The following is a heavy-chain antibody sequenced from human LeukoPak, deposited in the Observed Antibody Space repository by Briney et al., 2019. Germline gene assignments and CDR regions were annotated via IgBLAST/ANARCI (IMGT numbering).Heavy chain of an antibody. CDR3: ARGLDSSSWPDWFDP. V-gene: IGHV4-30-2*01. CDR2: IYHSGTT. D-gene: IGHD6-13*01. Sequence: SQSLSLTCTVSGGSISSGGYYWSWVRQPPGKGLEWIGYIYHSGTTYYNPSLKSRVTISVDRSKNQFSLKLSSVTAADTAVYYCARGLDSSSWPDWFDPWGQGTLVTVSS. CDR1: GGSISSGGYY. J-gene: IGHJ5*02.